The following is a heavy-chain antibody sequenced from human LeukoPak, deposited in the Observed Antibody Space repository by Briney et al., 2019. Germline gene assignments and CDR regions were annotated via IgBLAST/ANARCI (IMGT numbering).Heavy chain of an antibody. J-gene: IGHJ4*02. Sequence: GGSLRLSCAASGFTFDDYAMHWVRQAPGKGLEWVSGISWNSGSIGYAGSVKGRFTISRDNAKNSLYLQMNSLRAEDTALYYCAKGLWFGELSFDYWGQGTLVTVSS. CDR2: ISWNSGSI. V-gene: IGHV3-9*01. CDR3: AKGLWFGELSFDY. CDR1: GFTFDDYA. D-gene: IGHD3-10*01.